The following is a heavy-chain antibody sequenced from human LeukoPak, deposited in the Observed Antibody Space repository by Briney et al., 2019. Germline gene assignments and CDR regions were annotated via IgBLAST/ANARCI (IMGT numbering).Heavy chain of an antibody. CDR3: ARGSWRAYYDILTGYYKSGWFDP. CDR1: GDTFTSYY. D-gene: IGHD3-9*01. J-gene: IGHJ5*02. Sequence: ASVKVSCKASGDTFTSYYMHWVRQAPGQGLEWMGIINPSGDSTSSAQTFQGRVTMTRNTSISTAYMELSSPRSEDTAVYYCARGSWRAYYDILTGYYKSGWFDPWGQGTLVTVSS. V-gene: IGHV1-46*01. CDR2: INPSGDST.